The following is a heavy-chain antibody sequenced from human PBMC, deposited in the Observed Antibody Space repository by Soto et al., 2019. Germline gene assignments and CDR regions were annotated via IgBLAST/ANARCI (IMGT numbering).Heavy chain of an antibody. D-gene: IGHD3-22*01. CDR2: IIPIFGTA. V-gene: IGHV1-69*01. CDR1: GGTFGSYA. J-gene: IGHJ2*01. Sequence: QVQLVQSGAEVKKPGSSVKVSCKASGGTFGSYAISWVRQAPGQGLEWMGGIIPIFGTANYAQKFQGRVTITADESTSTAYMELSSLRSEDTAVYYCARVVMIVVGPPYWYFDLWGRGTLVTVSS. CDR3: ARVVMIVVGPPYWYFDL.